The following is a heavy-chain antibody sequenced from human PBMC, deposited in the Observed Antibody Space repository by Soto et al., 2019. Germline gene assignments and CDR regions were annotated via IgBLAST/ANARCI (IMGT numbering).Heavy chain of an antibody. Sequence: QVHLVQSGAEVKKPGASVKVSCKGSGYDFTTYGITWVRQAPGQGLEWMAWISAHNGNTDYAQKLXGXGAXTRDTSTSTAYMELRSLRSDDTAMYYCARGRYGDYWGQGALVTVSS. D-gene: IGHD1-1*01. CDR1: GYDFTTYG. V-gene: IGHV1-18*01. CDR3: ARGRYGDY. J-gene: IGHJ4*02. CDR2: ISAHNGNT.